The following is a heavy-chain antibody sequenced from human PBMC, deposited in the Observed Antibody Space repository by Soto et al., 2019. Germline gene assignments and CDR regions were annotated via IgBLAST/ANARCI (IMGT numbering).Heavy chain of an antibody. Sequence: QVQLVQSGAEVKKPGSSVKVSCKASGGTFSSYAISWVRQAPGQGLEWMGGIIPIFGTANSAQKSQGRVTITGDESTSRGNIELSSLRSDDTAIYSCARAAVATNLSDPLYYFYSMDVWGHGTTVTVSS. J-gene: IGHJ6*01. CDR3: ARAAVATNLSDPLYYFYSMDV. V-gene: IGHV1-69*12. CDR2: IIPIFGTA. D-gene: IGHD5-12*01. CDR1: GGTFSSYA.